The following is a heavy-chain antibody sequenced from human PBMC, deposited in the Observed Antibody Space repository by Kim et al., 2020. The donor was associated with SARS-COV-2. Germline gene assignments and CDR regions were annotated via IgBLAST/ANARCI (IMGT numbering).Heavy chain of an antibody. V-gene: IGHV3-48*02. CDR3: ARDLNYAFDF. CDR2: AI. J-gene: IGHJ3*01. Sequence: AIYYADSVRGRFTRSRDNAKNSLYLQLNSLRDEDTALYYCARDLNYAFDFWGQGTLVTVSS.